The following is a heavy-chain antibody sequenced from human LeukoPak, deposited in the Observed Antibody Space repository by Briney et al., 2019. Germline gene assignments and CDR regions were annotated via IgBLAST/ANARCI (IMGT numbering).Heavy chain of an antibody. Sequence: WASVKVSCKASGYTFTGYYMHWVRQAPGQGLEWMGWINPNSGGTNYAQKFQGRVTMTRDTSISTAYMELSRLRSDDTAVYYCAREVVVVPAATTHYYYYMDVWGKGTTVTVSS. CDR1: GYTFTGYY. D-gene: IGHD2-2*01. CDR2: INPNSGGT. CDR3: AREVVVVPAATTHYYYYMDV. J-gene: IGHJ6*03. V-gene: IGHV1-2*02.